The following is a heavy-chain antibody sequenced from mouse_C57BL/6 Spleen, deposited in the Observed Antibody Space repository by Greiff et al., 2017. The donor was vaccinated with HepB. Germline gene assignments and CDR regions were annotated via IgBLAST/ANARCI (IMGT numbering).Heavy chain of an antibody. CDR3: ARSSNYDMDY. CDR2: INPGSGGT. V-gene: IGHV1-54*01. J-gene: IGHJ4*01. D-gene: IGHD5-1*01. Sequence: VKLQESGAELVRPGTSVKVSCKASGYAFTNYLIEWVKQRPGQGLEWIGVINPGSGGTNYNEKFKGKATLTADKSSSTAYMQLSSLTSEDSAVYFCARSSNYDMDYWGQGTSVTVSS. CDR1: GYAFTNYL.